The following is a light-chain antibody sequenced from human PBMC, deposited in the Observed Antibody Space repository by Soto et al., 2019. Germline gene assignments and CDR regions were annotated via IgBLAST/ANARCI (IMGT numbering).Light chain of an antibody. CDR3: QHYNNWPLT. V-gene: IGKV3-15*01. CDR1: QSVSSN. CDR2: ATS. J-gene: IGKJ4*01. Sequence: EIVMTQSPATLSVSPGERAFLSCRASQSVSSNLAWYQQKPGQTPRLLIYATSTRATGIPARFSGSGSGTEFTLTISSLQSEDFAVYYCQHYNNWPLTVGGGTKVDIK.